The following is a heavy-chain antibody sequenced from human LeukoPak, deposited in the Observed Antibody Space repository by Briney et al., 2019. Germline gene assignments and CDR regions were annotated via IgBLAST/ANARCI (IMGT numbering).Heavy chain of an antibody. D-gene: IGHD3-10*01. Sequence: PSETLSLTCAVYGGSFSGYYWSWIRQSPGKGLEWIGEINDSGSANYNPSFKSRVTISVDTSKNQFSLKLRSVTAADTAVYYCARELLWFGELYPDNWFDPWGQGTLVTVSS. V-gene: IGHV4-34*01. CDR1: GGSFSGYY. J-gene: IGHJ5*02. CDR3: ARELLWFGELYPDNWFDP. CDR2: INDSGSA.